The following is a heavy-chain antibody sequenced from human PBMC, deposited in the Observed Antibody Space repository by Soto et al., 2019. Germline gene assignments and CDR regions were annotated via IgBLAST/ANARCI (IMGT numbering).Heavy chain of an antibody. J-gene: IGHJ6*03. Sequence: EVQLVESGGGLVRPGGSLRLSCATSGFILSDCAMNWVRQAPGKGLEWVSYISSSSSVIDYADSVKGRFTVSRDNARNSLYLQMNSPRAEDTAVYYCARDLSWGSNWYYYMDVWGKGTTVTVSS. CDR1: GFILSDCA. D-gene: IGHD7-27*01. CDR2: ISSSSSVI. CDR3: ARDLSWGSNWYYYMDV. V-gene: IGHV3-48*01.